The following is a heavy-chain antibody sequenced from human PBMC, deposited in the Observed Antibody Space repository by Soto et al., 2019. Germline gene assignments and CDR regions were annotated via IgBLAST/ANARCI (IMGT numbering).Heavy chain of an antibody. D-gene: IGHD2-2*02. J-gene: IGHJ6*02. CDR2: INPNSGGT. V-gene: IGHV1-2*02. CDR1: GYTFTGYH. Sequence: GASVKVSCKASGYTFTGYHMHWVRQAPGQGLEWMGWINPNSGGTNYAQKFQGRVTMTRDTSISTAYMEVSRLRSDDTAVYYCARVPVVVVPAAIRGFYYYGMDVWGQGTTVTVSS. CDR3: ARVPVVVVPAAIRGFYYYGMDV.